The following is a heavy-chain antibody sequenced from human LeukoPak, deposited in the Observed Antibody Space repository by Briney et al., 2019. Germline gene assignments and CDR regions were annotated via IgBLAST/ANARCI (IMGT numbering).Heavy chain of an antibody. CDR1: GFTFDDYG. CDR2: INWNGGST. D-gene: IGHD4-17*01. V-gene: IGHV3-20*04. Sequence: GGSLRLSCAASGFTFDDYGMSWVRQAPGKGLEWVSGINWNGGSTGYADSVKGRFTISRDNAKNSLYLRMNSLRAEDTALYYCARATVTTGWNYYYYMDVWGKGTTVTVSS. J-gene: IGHJ6*03. CDR3: ARATVTTGWNYYYYMDV.